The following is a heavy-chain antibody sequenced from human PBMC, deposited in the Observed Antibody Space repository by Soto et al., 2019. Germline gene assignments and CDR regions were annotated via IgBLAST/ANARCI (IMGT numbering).Heavy chain of an antibody. CDR3: ARAGYSSGWYSGDAFDI. CDR1: GFTFSNSA. Sequence: PGGSLRLCCTASGFTFSNSAMNGVRLAPRKGLEWVSAISGGGDNTCDADSVKGRFTISRDNAKNTLYLQMNSLRAEDTAVYYCARAGYSSGWYSGDAFDIWGQGTMVTVSS. V-gene: IGHV3-23*01. D-gene: IGHD6-19*01. J-gene: IGHJ3*02. CDR2: ISGGGDNT.